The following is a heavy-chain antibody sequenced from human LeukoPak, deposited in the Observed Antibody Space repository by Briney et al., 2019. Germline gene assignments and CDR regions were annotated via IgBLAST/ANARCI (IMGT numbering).Heavy chain of an antibody. J-gene: IGHJ4*02. D-gene: IGHD6-19*01. Sequence: PSETLSLTCAVSGVAFSNYYWSWVGQSPRQGREGIGEINHSGYTNYNPSLKSRGTISIETSKNQFSLLLTSVTPADAGVYYCPRAVAGHPDWGQGTLVTVSS. CDR1: GVAFSNYY. CDR2: INHSGYT. CDR3: PRAVAGHPD. V-gene: IGHV4-34*01.